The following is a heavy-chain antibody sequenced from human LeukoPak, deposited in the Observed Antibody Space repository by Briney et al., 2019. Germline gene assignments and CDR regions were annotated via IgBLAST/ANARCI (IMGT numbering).Heavy chain of an antibody. V-gene: IGHV3-23*01. CDR1: GFTFTNAW. CDR2: ISGSGGST. J-gene: IGHJ4*02. D-gene: IGHD2-2*01. CDR3: AKALEYQLLDFDY. Sequence: GGSLRLSCVDSGFTFTNAWMSWVRQAPGKGLEWVSAISGSGGSTYYADSVKGRFTISRDNSKNTLYLQMNSLRAEDTAVYYCAKALEYQLLDFDYWGQGTLVTVSS.